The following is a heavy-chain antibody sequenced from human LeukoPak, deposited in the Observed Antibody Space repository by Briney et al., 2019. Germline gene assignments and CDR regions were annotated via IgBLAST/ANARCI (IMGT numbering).Heavy chain of an antibody. J-gene: IGHJ4*02. CDR3: AAGNGWLDF. CDR1: GGSIGSYF. Sequence: SETLSLTCTVSGGSIGSYFWTWIRQAPGKGLEHIGYKLYSGRTNYNPSLQSRVTMSVDTSRNQFSLILTSMTAADTAVYYCAAGNGWLDFWSQGTLVTVSS. CDR2: KLYSGRT. D-gene: IGHD6-19*01. V-gene: IGHV4-59*01.